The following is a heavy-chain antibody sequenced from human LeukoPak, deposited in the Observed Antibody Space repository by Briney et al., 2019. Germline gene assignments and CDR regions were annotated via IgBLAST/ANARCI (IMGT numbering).Heavy chain of an antibody. Sequence: GGSLRLSCAASGFTFSSYAMSWVRQAPGKGQEWVSAISGSGGSTYYADSVKGRFTISRDNSKNTLYLQMNSLRAEDTAVYYCALKPGIAVAGRFDYWGQGTLVTVSS. D-gene: IGHD6-19*01. CDR1: GFTFSSYA. J-gene: IGHJ4*02. CDR2: ISGSGGST. CDR3: ALKPGIAVAGRFDY. V-gene: IGHV3-23*01.